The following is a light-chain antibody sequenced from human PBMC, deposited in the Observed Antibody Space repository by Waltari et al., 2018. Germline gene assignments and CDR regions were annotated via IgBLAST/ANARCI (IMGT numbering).Light chain of an antibody. CDR2: LAS. V-gene: IGKV2-28*01. J-gene: IGKJ5*01. CDR3: MQALQTPT. CDR1: QSLLHSNGYNY. Sequence: DIVMTQSPLSLPVTPGEPASISCRSNQSLLHSNGYNYLDWYLQKPGQSPQLLIYLASNRASGGPDRVSGSGACTEFTLKISRVEADDFGVYYCMQALQTPTFGQGTRLEIK.